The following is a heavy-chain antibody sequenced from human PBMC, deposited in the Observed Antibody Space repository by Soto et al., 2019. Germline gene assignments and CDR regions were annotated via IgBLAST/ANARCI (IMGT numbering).Heavy chain of an antibody. J-gene: IGHJ3*02. D-gene: IGHD3-10*01. Sequence: ASVKVSCKASGYTFTSYYMYWVRQAPGQGLEWKGIINPSGGSTSYAQKFQGRVTMTRDTSTSTVYMELSSLRSEDTAVYYCARASPNYYGSGSYYNVDTPHDAFDIWGQGTMVTVSS. CDR1: GYTFTSYY. CDR3: ARASPNYYGSGSYYNVDTPHDAFDI. V-gene: IGHV1-46*01. CDR2: INPSGGST.